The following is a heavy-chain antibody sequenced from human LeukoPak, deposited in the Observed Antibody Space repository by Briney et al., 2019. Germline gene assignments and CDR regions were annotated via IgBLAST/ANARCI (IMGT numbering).Heavy chain of an antibody. Sequence: SETLSLTCTVSGGSISSSSYYWGWIRQPPGKGLEWIGSIYYSGSTYYNPSLKSRVTISVDTSKNQFSLKLSSVTAADTAVYYCARKSGIGWPPTLIDYWGQGTLVTVSS. D-gene: IGHD6-19*01. V-gene: IGHV4-39*01. CDR1: GGSISSSSYY. J-gene: IGHJ4*02. CDR2: IYYSGST. CDR3: ARKSGIGWPPTLIDY.